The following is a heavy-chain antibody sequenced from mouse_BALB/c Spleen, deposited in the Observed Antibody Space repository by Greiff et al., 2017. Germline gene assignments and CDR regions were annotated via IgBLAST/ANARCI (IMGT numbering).Heavy chain of an antibody. CDR2: ISSGGST. D-gene: IGHD5-2*01. Sequence: DVMLVESGGGLVKPGGSLKLSCAASGFTFSSYAMSWVRQTPEKRLEWVASISSGGSTYYPDSVKGRFTISRDNARNILYLQMSSLRSEDTAMYYCARGNILAGWYFDVWGAGTTVTVSS. J-gene: IGHJ1*01. V-gene: IGHV5-6-5*01. CDR3: ARGNILAGWYFDV. CDR1: GFTFSSYA.